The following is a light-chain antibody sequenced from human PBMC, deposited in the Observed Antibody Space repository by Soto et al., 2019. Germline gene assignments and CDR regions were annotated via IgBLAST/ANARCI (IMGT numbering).Light chain of an antibody. CDR3: QQYSTYSRT. J-gene: IGKJ1*01. V-gene: IGKV1-5*01. Sequence: DIQMTQSPSTLSASVGDRVTITCRASQSISSWLAWYQQRPGKAPKLLISDASILESGVPSRFSGSGSGTEFTLTIRCLQPDDFATYFCQQYSTYSRTFGQGTKVEV. CDR2: DAS. CDR1: QSISSW.